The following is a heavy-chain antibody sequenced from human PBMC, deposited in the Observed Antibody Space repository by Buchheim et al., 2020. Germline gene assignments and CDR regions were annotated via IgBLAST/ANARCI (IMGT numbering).Heavy chain of an antibody. V-gene: IGHV4-59*01. CDR1: GGSISSYY. CDR3: ARDSGSGYYYDAFDI. J-gene: IGHJ3*02. CDR2: IYYSGST. D-gene: IGHD3-22*01. Sequence: QVQLQESGPGLVKPSETLSLTCTVSGGSISSYYWSWIRQPPGKGLEWIGYIYYSGSTNYNPSLKSRVTISVDTSKNQFSLKLSSVTAADTAVYYCARDSGSGYYYDAFDIWGQGT.